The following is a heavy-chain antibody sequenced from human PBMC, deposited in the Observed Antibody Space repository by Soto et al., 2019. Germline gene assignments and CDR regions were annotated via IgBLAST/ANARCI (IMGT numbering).Heavy chain of an antibody. Sequence: GASVKVSCKTSGYSFSSIGISWVRQAPGQGLEWMGWISPHKDNTYYAQRLQGRVTMTTDTSTSTAYMELRSLRSDDTAVHFCARDLDGSGSYYTNYWGQGTLVTVSS. CDR1: GYSFSSIG. CDR2: ISPHKDNT. CDR3: ARDLDGSGSYYTNY. D-gene: IGHD3-10*01. V-gene: IGHV1-18*01. J-gene: IGHJ4*02.